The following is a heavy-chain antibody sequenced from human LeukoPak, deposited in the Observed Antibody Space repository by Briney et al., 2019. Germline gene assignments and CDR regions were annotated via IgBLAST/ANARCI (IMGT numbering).Heavy chain of an antibody. J-gene: IGHJ4*02. CDR1: GGTFTTYA. V-gene: IGHV1-69*01. CDR2: IIPIFGTA. Sequence: SVRVSCTASGGTFTTYAISWVRQASGQGLEWMGGIIPIFGTANYAQKFQGRVTITADESMSTAYMELISLRSEDTAVYYCARVLDDSPTEYYFDYWSQGTLVTVSS. D-gene: IGHD3/OR15-3a*01. CDR3: ARVLDDSPTEYYFDY.